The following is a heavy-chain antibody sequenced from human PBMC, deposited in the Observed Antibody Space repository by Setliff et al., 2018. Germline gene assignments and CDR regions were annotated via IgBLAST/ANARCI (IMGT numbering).Heavy chain of an antibody. CDR2: INTYNGDT. J-gene: IGHJ4*02. CDR3: ARDAHDYDSSENPIVDY. D-gene: IGHD3-22*01. Sequence: ASVKVSCKASGYTFTSYGISWVRQAPGRGLEWMAYINTYNGDTYYAQKFQGRVTMTTDTSTNTASMELGSLRSDDTAMYYCARDAHDYDSSENPIVDYWGQGTLVTVSS. V-gene: IGHV1-18*01. CDR1: GYTFTSYG.